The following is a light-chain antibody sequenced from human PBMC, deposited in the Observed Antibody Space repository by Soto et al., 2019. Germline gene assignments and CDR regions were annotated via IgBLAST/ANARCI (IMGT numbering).Light chain of an antibody. CDR3: QQYDSLPFT. CDR2: GAS. V-gene: IGKV1-33*01. Sequence: DIQMTQSPSSLSASVGDRVTITCQASQDVSNSIHWYQQKPGRAPNLMICGASNLETGVPSRFSGSGSGTHFTFTISDLQPEDFATYYCQQYDSLPFTFGPGTTVDMK. J-gene: IGKJ3*01. CDR1: QDVSNS.